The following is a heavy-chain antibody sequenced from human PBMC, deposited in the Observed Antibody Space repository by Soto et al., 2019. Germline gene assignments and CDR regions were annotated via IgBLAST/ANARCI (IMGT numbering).Heavy chain of an antibody. D-gene: IGHD6-13*01. CDR3: ARDRIAAAWGFDP. CDR2: ISSSSSYI. CDR1: GFTFSSYS. Sequence: GGSLRLSCAASGFTFSSYSMNWVRQAPGKGLEWVSSISSSSSYIYYADSVKGRFTISRDNAKNSLYLQMNSLRAEDTAVYYCARDRIAAAWGFDPWGQGTLVTVSS. J-gene: IGHJ5*02. V-gene: IGHV3-21*01.